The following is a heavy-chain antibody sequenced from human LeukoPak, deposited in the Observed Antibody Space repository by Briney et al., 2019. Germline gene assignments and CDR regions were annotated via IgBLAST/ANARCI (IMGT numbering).Heavy chain of an antibody. CDR3: ARVFAYYYDSSGYYNWFDP. D-gene: IGHD3-22*01. CDR1: GGSFSGYY. Sequence: SETLSLTCAVYGGSFSGYYWSWIRQPPGKGLEWIGEINHSGSTNYNPSLKSRLTLSVAPSKNQFSLKLSSVTAADTAVYYCARVFAYYYDSSGYYNWFDPWGQGTLVTVSS. V-gene: IGHV4-34*01. J-gene: IGHJ5*02. CDR2: INHSGST.